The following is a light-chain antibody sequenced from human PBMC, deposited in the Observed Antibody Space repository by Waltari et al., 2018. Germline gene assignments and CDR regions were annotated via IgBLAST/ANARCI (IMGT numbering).Light chain of an antibody. V-gene: IGLV3-1*01. Sequence: SYDLTQPPSVSVSPGQTASITCSGDQLGDKYISWYQQKTGQSPLLAIYKDNKRPSEIPERFSGSSSGNTATLTISGTQAFDEADYYCQTWDTGTAIFGGGTKVTVL. CDR2: KDN. CDR1: QLGDKY. CDR3: QTWDTGTAI. J-gene: IGLJ2*01.